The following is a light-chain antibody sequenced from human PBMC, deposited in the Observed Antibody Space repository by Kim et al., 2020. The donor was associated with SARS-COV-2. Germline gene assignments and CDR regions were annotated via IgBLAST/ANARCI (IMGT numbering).Light chain of an antibody. J-gene: IGLJ1*01. CDR3: GTDHGSGSDFVYV. V-gene: IGLV9-49*02. Sequence: CTLSSGYNYYKVDWFQQRPGKGPRFVMRVGTSGIVGYKGDGIPDRFSVLGSGLNRYLIIKNIQEEDESDYHCGTDHGSGSDFVYVFGPGTKVTVL. CDR1: SGYNYYK. CDR2: VGTSGIVG.